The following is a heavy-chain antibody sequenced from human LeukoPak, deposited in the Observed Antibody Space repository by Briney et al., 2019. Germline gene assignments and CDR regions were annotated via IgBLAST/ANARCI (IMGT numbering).Heavy chain of an antibody. J-gene: IGHJ4*02. Sequence: GGSLRLSCAASAFTPSSYSMNCVRQAPGKGLEWVSSISSSSSYIYYADSVEGRFTISRDNAKNSLYLQMNSPRAEDTAVYYCARGATMERGDYCGQGALVTVSS. CDR1: AFTPSSYS. CDR3: ARGATMERGDY. V-gene: IGHV3-21*01. D-gene: IGHD3-10*01. CDR2: ISSSSSYI.